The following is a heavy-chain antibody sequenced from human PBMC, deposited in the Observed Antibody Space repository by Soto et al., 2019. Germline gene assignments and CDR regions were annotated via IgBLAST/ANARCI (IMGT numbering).Heavy chain of an antibody. J-gene: IGHJ4*02. CDR3: AKEGGPGPYCSSTSCPHGY. Sequence: PGGSLRLSCAASGFTFSSYGMHWVRQAPGKGLEWVAVISYDGSNKYYADSVKGRFTISRDNSKNTLFLQMNSLRAEDTAVYYCAKEGGPGPYCSSTSCPHGYWGQGTLVTVSS. V-gene: IGHV3-30*18. CDR1: GFTFSSYG. D-gene: IGHD2-2*01. CDR2: ISYDGSNK.